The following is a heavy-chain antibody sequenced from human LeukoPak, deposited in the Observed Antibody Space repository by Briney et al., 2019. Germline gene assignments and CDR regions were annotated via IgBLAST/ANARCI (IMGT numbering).Heavy chain of an antibody. Sequence: PSETLSLTCTVSGGSISSSSYYWGWIRQPPGKGLEWIGSIYYSGSTNYNPSLKSRVTISVDTSKNQFSLKLSSVTAADTAVYYCARQRATYYYDSSGPKPDAFDIWGQGTMVTVSS. CDR3: ARQRATYYYDSSGPKPDAFDI. CDR1: GGSISSSSYY. CDR2: IYYSGST. D-gene: IGHD3-22*01. V-gene: IGHV4-39*01. J-gene: IGHJ3*02.